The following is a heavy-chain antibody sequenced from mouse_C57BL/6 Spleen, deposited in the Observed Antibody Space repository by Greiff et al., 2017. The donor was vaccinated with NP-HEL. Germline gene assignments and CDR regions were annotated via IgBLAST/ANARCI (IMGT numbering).Heavy chain of an antibody. Sequence: VQLQQSGPELVKPGASVKISCKASGYAFSSSWMNWVKQRPGKGLEWIGRIYPGDGDTNYNGKFKGKATLTVDKSSSTASMQLSSLTSEASAVYFCARIYGYDGAYAMDYWGQGASVTVS. CDR2: IYPGDGDT. D-gene: IGHD2-2*01. CDR3: ARIYGYDGAYAMDY. J-gene: IGHJ4*01. V-gene: IGHV1-82*01. CDR1: GYAFSSSW.